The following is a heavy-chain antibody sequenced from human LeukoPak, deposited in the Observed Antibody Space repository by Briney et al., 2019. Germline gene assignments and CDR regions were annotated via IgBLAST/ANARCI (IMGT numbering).Heavy chain of an antibody. CDR1: GFTFSSFS. V-gene: IGHV3-21*04. CDR2: TSSSSSYT. CDR3: ARVTDGYNSWYFDY. J-gene: IGHJ4*02. Sequence: GGSLRLSCAASGFTFSSFSMNWVRQAPGKGLEWVSSTSSSSSYTLYADSVKGRFTISRDNAKNSLYLQMNSLRAEDTAVYYCARVTDGYNSWYFDYWGQGTLVTVSS. D-gene: IGHD5-24*01.